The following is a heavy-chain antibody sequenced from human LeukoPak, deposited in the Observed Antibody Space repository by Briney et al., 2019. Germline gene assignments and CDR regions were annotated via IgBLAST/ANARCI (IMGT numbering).Heavy chain of an antibody. J-gene: IGHJ4*02. CDR3: AREGWFDY. CDR1: GFTFSSYG. D-gene: IGHD6-19*01. CDR2: IKQDGSEK. Sequence: GGSLRLSCAASGFTFSSYGMHWVRQAPGKGLEWVANIKQDGSEKYYVDSVKGRFTISRDNAKNSLYLQMNSLRAEDTAVYYCAREGWFDYWGQGTLVTVSS. V-gene: IGHV3-7*01.